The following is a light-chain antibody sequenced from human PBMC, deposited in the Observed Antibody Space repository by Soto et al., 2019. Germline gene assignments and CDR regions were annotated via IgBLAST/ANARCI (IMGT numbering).Light chain of an antibody. CDR2: DVT. J-gene: IGLJ1*01. Sequence: QSALTRPASVSGSPGQSITISCTGTSSDVGGYNYVSWYQHHPGKAPKLIIYDVTNRPSGVSNPFSGSKSGNTASLTISWLQPEDEADYYCSSYTTSNTRQIVFGTGTKLTVL. V-gene: IGLV2-14*03. CDR3: SSYTTSNTRQIV. CDR1: SSDVGGYNY.